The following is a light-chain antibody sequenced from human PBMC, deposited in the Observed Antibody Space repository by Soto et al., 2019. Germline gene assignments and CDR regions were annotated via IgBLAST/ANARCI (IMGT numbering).Light chain of an antibody. CDR3: CSYVGNSIPL. CDR1: SSDIGSFNL. J-gene: IGLJ2*01. Sequence: QSALTQPASVSGSPGQSITISCTGTSSDIGSFNLVSWYQHHPGKAPKLIIYEGNTRPSGVSNRFSGSKSGDTASLTISGLQAEDEAEYYGCSYVGNSIPLFGGGTKVTVL. V-gene: IGLV2-23*01. CDR2: EGN.